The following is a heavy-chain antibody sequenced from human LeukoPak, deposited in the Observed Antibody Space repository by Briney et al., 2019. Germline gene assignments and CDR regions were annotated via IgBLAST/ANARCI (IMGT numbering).Heavy chain of an antibody. D-gene: IGHD4-23*01. CDR1: GFTFSSYS. J-gene: IGHJ5*02. CDR2: ISSSSGYI. CDR3: ARDPDYGGNGWFDP. V-gene: IGHV3-21*01. Sequence: GGSLRLSCAASGFTFSSYSMNWVRQAPGKGLEWVSCISSSSGYIYYADSVKGRFTISRDNAKNSLYLQMNSLRAEDTAVYYCARDPDYGGNGWFDPWGQGTLVTVSS.